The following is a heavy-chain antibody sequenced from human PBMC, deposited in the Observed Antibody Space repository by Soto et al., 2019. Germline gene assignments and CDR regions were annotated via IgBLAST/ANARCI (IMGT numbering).Heavy chain of an antibody. D-gene: IGHD6-19*01. CDR2: IYYSGST. CDR3: ARDSSRYEFDP. CDR1: GGSISSHY. V-gene: IGHV4-59*11. Sequence: PSETLSLTCTVSGGSISSHYWRWIRQPPGKGLEWIGYIYYSGSTNYNPSLKSRVTISVDASKNQFSLKLSSVTAADTAVYYCARDSSRYEFDPWGKGNLVT. J-gene: IGHJ5*02.